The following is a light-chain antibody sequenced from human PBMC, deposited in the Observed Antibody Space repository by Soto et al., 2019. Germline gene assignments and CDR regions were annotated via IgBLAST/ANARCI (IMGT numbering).Light chain of an antibody. J-gene: IGLJ2*01. V-gene: IGLV1-40*01. CDR1: SSNIGAGYD. Sequence: QSALTQPPSVSGSPGQRVTISCTGSSSNIGAGYDVHWYKQLPGTAPKLLIFGSGNRPSGVPDRFSGSKSRTSASLAITGLQAEDEADYYCQSYDNNLLVFGGGTKLTVL. CDR2: GSG. CDR3: QSYDNNLLV.